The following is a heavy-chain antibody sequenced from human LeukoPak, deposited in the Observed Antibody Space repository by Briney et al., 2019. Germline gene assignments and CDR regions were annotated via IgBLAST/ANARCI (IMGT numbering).Heavy chain of an antibody. CDR3: ARGGDVLTSYYPYWYFDL. CDR1: GGSFSGYY. CDR2: INHSGST. D-gene: IGHD3-9*01. Sequence: PSETLSLTCAVYGGSFSGYYWSWIRQPPGKGLEWIGEINHSGSTNYNPSLKSRVTISVDTSKNQFSLKLSSVTAADTAVYYCARGGDVLTSYYPYWYFDLWGRGTLVTVSS. V-gene: IGHV4-34*01. J-gene: IGHJ2*01.